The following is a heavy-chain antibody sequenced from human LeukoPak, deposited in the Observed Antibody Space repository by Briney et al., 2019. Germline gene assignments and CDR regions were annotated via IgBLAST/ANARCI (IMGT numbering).Heavy chain of an antibody. D-gene: IGHD6-13*01. J-gene: IGHJ1*01. CDR3: AKDKWAAARYFQH. CDR2: IWYDGTNK. Sequence: GGSLRLSCAASGFTFSSYGMHWVRQAPGKGLEWVAVIWYDGTNKYYGDSVKGRFSISRDNSKNTLYLQMNSLRVEDTAVYYCAKDKWAAARYFQHWGQGALVTVSS. V-gene: IGHV3-33*06. CDR1: GFTFSSYG.